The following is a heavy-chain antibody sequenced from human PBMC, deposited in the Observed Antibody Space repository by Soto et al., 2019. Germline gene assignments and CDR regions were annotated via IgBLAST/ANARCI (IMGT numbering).Heavy chain of an antibody. V-gene: IGHV4-4*03. CDR3: ARVEGYSRGWYWFDP. CDR2: IYHSGST. CDR1: GGSISSSNW. D-gene: IGHD6-19*01. Sequence: LPETLSLTCAVSGGSISSSNWWSWVRQPPGKGLEWIGEIYHSGSTNYNPSLKSRITISLDKSMNQYSLKLSSVTAADTAVYYCARVEGYSRGWYWFDPWGQGTLVTVSS. J-gene: IGHJ5*02.